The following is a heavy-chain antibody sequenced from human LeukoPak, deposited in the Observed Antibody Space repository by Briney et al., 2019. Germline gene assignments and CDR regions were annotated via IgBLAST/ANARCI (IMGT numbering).Heavy chain of an antibody. D-gene: IGHD2-15*01. CDR1: GFTFSTYA. V-gene: IGHV3-23*01. CDR2: ISDTGADA. J-gene: IGHJ4*02. Sequence: GGSLRLSCTASGFTFSTYAMSWVRQAPGKGLGWVSIISDTGADADYADSVKGRFTISRDNSKNTLYLEMNSLRAGDTAVYYCAKLPYSIDGYFDYWGQGTLVTVSS. CDR3: AKLPYSIDGYFDY.